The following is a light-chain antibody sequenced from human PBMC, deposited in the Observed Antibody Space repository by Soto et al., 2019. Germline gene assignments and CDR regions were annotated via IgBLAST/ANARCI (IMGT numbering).Light chain of an antibody. CDR1: SSDVGGSDF. V-gene: IGLV2-14*01. Sequence: TSSDVGGSDFVSWHQQHPGKAPKLMIYDVSKWPSGVSNRFSGSKSGNTASLTISGLQAEDEADYYCSSYTSSRSYVFGTGTKVTVL. CDR3: SSYTSSRSYV. J-gene: IGLJ1*01. CDR2: DVS.